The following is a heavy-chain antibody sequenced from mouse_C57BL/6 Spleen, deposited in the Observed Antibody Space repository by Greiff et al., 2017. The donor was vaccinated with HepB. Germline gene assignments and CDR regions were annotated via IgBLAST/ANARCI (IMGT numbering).Heavy chain of an antibody. CDR2: IDPEDGDT. Sequence: EVQLQQSGAELVRPGASVKLSCTASGFNITDSYMHWVQQRPEQGLEWIGRIDPEDGDTEYAPKFPGKATMTADTSSNTAYLQLSSLTSEDTAVYYCTTYLLGPGRKNYWGQGTTLTVSS. CDR1: GFNITDSY. CDR3: TTYLLGPGRKNY. J-gene: IGHJ2*01. V-gene: IGHV14-1*01. D-gene: IGHD4-1*01.